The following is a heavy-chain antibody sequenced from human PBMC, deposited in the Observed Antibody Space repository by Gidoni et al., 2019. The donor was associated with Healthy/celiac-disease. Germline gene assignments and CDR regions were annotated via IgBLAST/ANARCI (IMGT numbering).Heavy chain of an antibody. CDR3: ARDGDHMTTVPYYFDY. Sequence: QVQLVESGGGVVQPGRSLRLSCAASGFTFSSYAMHWVRQAPGKGLEWVAVISYDGSNKYYADSVKGRFTISRDNSKNTLYLQMNSLRAEDTAVYYCARDGDHMTTVPYYFDYWGQGTLVTVSS. CDR2: ISYDGSNK. CDR1: GFTFSSYA. V-gene: IGHV3-30*01. D-gene: IGHD4-17*01. J-gene: IGHJ4*02.